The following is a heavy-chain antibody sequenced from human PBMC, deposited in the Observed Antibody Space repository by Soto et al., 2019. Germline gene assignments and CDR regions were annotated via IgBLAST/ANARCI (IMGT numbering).Heavy chain of an antibody. CDR3: ARGGKIAARPLDS. CDR1: GYTFTSQY. V-gene: IGHV1-46*01. CDR2: INPSGGGT. J-gene: IGHJ4*02. D-gene: IGHD6-6*01. Sequence: QVQLVQSGAEVKKPGASVKVSCKASGYTFTSQYMHWVRQAPGQGLEWMGIINPSGGGTNYAQKFKGRITLTRDTSTSTLYMELSSLRSADTAVYYCARGGKIAARPLDSWGQGTLVTVSS.